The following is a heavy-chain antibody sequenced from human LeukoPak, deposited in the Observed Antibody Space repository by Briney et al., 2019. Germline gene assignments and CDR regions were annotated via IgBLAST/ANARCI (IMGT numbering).Heavy chain of an antibody. CDR2: ISYDGSNK. CDR1: GFTFSSYG. J-gene: IGHJ3*02. CDR3: AKDRPKDYDSSGYVGAFDI. Sequence: GGSLRLSCAASGFTFSSYGMHWVRQAPGKGLEWVAVISYDGSNKYYADSVKGRFTISRDNSKNTLYLQMNSLRAEDTAVYYCAKDRPKDYDSSGYVGAFDIWGQGTMVTVSS. D-gene: IGHD3-22*01. V-gene: IGHV3-30*18.